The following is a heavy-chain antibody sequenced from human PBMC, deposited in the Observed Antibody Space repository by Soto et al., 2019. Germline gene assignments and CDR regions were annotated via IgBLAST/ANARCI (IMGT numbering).Heavy chain of an antibody. D-gene: IGHD3-22*01. CDR2: ISGSGGST. Sequence: HPGGSLRLSCAASGFTFSSYAMSWVRQAPGKGLEWVSAISGSGGSTYYADSVKGRFTISIDNSKNTLYLQMNSLRAEDTAVYYCAKRVTMIVVAKGAFDIWGQGTMVTVSS. CDR3: AKRVTMIVVAKGAFDI. J-gene: IGHJ3*02. CDR1: GFTFSSYA. V-gene: IGHV3-23*01.